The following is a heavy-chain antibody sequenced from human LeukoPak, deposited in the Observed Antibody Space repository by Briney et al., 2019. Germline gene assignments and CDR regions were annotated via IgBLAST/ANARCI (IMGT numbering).Heavy chain of an antibody. J-gene: IGHJ5*02. V-gene: IGHV3-53*01. D-gene: IGHD5-24*01. CDR1: GFTVSSNY. CDR3: ARTGDGYNSGWFDP. Sequence: PGGSLRLSCAASGFTVSSNYMSWVRQAPGKGLEWVSVIYSGGSTYYADSVKGRFTISRDNSKNTLYLQMNSLRAEDTAVYYCARTGDGYNSGWFDPWGQGTLVTVSS. CDR2: IYSGGST.